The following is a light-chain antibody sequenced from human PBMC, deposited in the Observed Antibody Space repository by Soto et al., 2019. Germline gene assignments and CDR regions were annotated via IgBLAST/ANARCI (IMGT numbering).Light chain of an antibody. CDR1: QSVSSY. Sequence: EIVLTQSPATLSLSPGERATLSCRASQSVSSYLAWYQQKPGQAPRLLIYDASNRATGIPARFSGRGSGTDFTLTISSLEPEDFAVYCCQQRSNWPTFGGGTKVEIK. J-gene: IGKJ4*01. CDR2: DAS. CDR3: QQRSNWPT. V-gene: IGKV3-11*01.